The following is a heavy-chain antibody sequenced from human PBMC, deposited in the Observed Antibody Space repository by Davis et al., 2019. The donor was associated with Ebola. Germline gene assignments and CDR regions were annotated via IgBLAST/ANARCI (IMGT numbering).Heavy chain of an antibody. CDR3: TNTVTTVDY. Sequence: PGGSLRLSCAASGFTFSTYWMTRVRQAPGKGLKWVANTKPDGSEKFYVDSVKGRFTISRDNTKNSLYLQMDSLRAEDTAVYYCTNTVTTVDYWGQGTLVTVSS. D-gene: IGHD4-17*01. J-gene: IGHJ4*02. V-gene: IGHV3-7*03. CDR2: TKPDGSEK. CDR1: GFTFSTYW.